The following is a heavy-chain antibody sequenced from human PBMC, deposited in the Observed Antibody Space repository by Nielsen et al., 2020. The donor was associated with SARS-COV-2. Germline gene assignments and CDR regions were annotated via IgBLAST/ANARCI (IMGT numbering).Heavy chain of an antibody. CDR2: IYPGDSDT. Sequence: VRQMPGKGLEWMGIIYPGDSDTRYSPSLQGQVTISADKSISTAYLQWSSLKASDTAMYYCARLLVRGSPPAYYYYGMDVWGQGTTVTVSS. J-gene: IGHJ6*02. V-gene: IGHV5-51*01. CDR3: ARLLVRGSPPAYYYYGMDV. D-gene: IGHD3-10*01.